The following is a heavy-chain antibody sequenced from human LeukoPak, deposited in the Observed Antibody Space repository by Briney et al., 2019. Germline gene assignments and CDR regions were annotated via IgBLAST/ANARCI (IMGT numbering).Heavy chain of an antibody. D-gene: IGHD3-3*01. CDR1: GFTFSSYA. V-gene: IGHV3-30-3*01. Sequence: PGGSLRLSCAASGFTFSSYAMHWVRQAPGKGQEWVAVISYDGSNKYYADSVKGRFTISRDNSKNTLYLQMNSLRAEDTAVYYCARGGDDFWSGYYPYDYWGQGTLVTVSS. CDR2: ISYDGSNK. CDR3: ARGGDDFWSGYYPYDY. J-gene: IGHJ4*02.